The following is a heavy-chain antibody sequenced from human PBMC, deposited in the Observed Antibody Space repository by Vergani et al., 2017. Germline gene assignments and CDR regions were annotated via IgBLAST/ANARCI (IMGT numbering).Heavy chain of an antibody. CDR2: ITSSSSYI. V-gene: IGHV3-21*01. J-gene: IGHJ4*02. Sequence: EVQLVESGGGLVQPGGSLRLSCAASGFTVSSNYMSWVRQAPGKGLEGVSAITSSSSYIYYADSVKGRFTISRDNAKNSLYLQMTSLRAEDTAVYYCARQLSRDLYYFDYWGQGTLVTVSS. CDR3: ARQLSRDLYYFDY. CDR1: GFTVSSNY. D-gene: IGHD5-24*01.